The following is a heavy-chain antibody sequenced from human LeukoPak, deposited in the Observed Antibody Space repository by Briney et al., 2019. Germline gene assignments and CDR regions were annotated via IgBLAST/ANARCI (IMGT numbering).Heavy chain of an antibody. CDR2: INSDASST. CDR1: GFTFSSYW. J-gene: IGHJ6*03. V-gene: IGHV3-74*01. D-gene: IGHD3-22*01. Sequence: GGSLRLSCAASGFTFSSYWMHWVRQAPGKGLVWVSRINSDASSTSYADSVKGRFTISRDNAKNTLYLQMNSLRAEDTAVYYCARDRSLYYYDSSGYYYYYYYYMDVWGKGTTVTVSS. CDR3: ARDRSLYYYDSSGYYYYYYYYMDV.